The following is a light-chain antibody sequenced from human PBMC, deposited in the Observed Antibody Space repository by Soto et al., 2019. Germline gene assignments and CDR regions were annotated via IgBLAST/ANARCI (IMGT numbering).Light chain of an antibody. J-gene: IGKJ1*01. CDR2: YAS. CDR3: HHYNRWPLG. Sequence: EILMTQSPATLSVSPGERATLSCRASQSVSSNLAWYQQKPGQAPRLLIYYASARVTGIAAGFSGSGSGTEFSLHISSLPSEDFAVYYRHHYNRWPLGFGQGTRVDVK. V-gene: IGKV3-15*01. CDR1: QSVSSN.